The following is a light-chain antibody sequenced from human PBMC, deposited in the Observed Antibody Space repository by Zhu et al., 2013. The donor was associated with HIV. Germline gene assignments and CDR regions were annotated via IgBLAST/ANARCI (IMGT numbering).Light chain of an antibody. Sequence: DIQMTQSPSTLSASIGDTVLITCRASQRVSRRVAWLQHRPGQGPQLLVYATSTLHIGAPSRFSASGSETEFNLTISRLQPEDYTTYYCHQYYDYPVTFGQGTRIEVK. J-gene: IGKJ1*01. V-gene: IGKV1-5*01. CDR3: HQYYDYPVT. CDR1: QRVSRR. CDR2: ATS.